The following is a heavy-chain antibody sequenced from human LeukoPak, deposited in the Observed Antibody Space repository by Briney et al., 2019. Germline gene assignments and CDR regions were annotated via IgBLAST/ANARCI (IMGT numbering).Heavy chain of an antibody. J-gene: IGHJ4*02. V-gene: IGHV3-9*01. Sequence: GGSLRLSCAASGFTFDDYAMHWVRQAPGKGLEWVSGITWNSGDIGYADSVKGRFTISRDNAKNSLYLQMNSLRTEDTALYYCAKDRYDSSGYSDYWGQGTLVTVSS. CDR1: GFTFDDYA. CDR2: ITWNSGDI. D-gene: IGHD3-22*01. CDR3: AKDRYDSSGYSDY.